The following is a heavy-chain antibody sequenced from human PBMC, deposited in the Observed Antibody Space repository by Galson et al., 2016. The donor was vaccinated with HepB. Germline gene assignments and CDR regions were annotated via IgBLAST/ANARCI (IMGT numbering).Heavy chain of an antibody. D-gene: IGHD5-18*01. Sequence: SVKVSCKASGDTFNSYAISWVRQAPGQGPEWMGGISPILDRANYAQKFQGRVTITADKSTNTAYMELSTLRSEDTAVYYCARGSRGYIYDTSYYYALDVWGQGTTITVSS. CDR2: ISPILDRA. CDR1: GDTFNSYA. J-gene: IGHJ6*02. V-gene: IGHV1-69*10. CDR3: ARGSRGYIYDTSYYYALDV.